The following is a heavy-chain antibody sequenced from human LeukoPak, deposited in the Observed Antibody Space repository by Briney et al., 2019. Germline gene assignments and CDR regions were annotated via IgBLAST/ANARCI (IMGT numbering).Heavy chain of an antibody. J-gene: IGHJ4*02. CDR2: LSSSGSAF. V-gene: IGHV3-48*03. CDR1: GFTFRSYE. CDR3: ARSARLMKGVVGVTALDD. Sequence: PGGSLTLSCEDSGFTFRSYEMNWVRQAPGKGLEWIAYLSSSGSAFSYADSVKGRFTIARDNAKNSVYLEMNSLRADDTAVYYCARSARLMKGVVGVTALDDWGQGTLVTVSS. D-gene: IGHD3-3*01.